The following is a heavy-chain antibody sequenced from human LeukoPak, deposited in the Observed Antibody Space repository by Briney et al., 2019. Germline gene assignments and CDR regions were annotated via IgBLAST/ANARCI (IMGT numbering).Heavy chain of an antibody. D-gene: IGHD3-3*01. CDR2: IYINDYA. CDR3: ARHEVYDFYRPGNAFDI. Sequence: GGSLRLSCAASGFIVSRNYMSWVRQAPGKGLEWVSIIYINDYAYYSDSVKGRFTISRDNSKNTLYLQMNSLRAEDTAVYYCARHEVYDFYRPGNAFDIWGQGTMVTVSS. CDR1: GFIVSRNY. J-gene: IGHJ3*02. V-gene: IGHV3-66*04.